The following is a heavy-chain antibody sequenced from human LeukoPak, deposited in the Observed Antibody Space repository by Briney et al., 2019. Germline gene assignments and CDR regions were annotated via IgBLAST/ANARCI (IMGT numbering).Heavy chain of an antibody. CDR2: INYGGHT. Sequence: SETLSLTCIVSGDSISSSSYYWGWIRQPPGKALGWIGSINYGGHTYYSPSLKSRVTISVDTSKNRFSLNLSSVTAADTAVYYCARQRAWGGEGAFDIWGQGTVVAVSS. J-gene: IGHJ3*02. CDR3: ARQRAWGGEGAFDI. D-gene: IGHD2-21*01. V-gene: IGHV4-39*01. CDR1: GDSISSSSYY.